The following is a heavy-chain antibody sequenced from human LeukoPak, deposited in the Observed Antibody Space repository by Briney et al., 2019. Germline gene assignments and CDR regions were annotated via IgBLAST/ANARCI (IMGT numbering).Heavy chain of an antibody. J-gene: IGHJ4*02. CDR1: GFTFDDYA. CDR2: ISWNSGSI. Sequence: PGRSLRLSCAASGFTFDDYAMHWVRQAPGKGLVWVSGISWNSGSIGYADSVKGRFTISRDNAKNSLYLQMNSLRSEDTALYYCAKDTPVDDWGQGTLVTVSS. CDR3: AKDTPVDD. V-gene: IGHV3-9*01.